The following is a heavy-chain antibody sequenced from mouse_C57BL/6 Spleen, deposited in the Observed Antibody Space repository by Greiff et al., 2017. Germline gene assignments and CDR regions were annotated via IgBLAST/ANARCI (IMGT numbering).Heavy chain of an antibody. CDR3: ASSLCDYDQAWFAY. D-gene: IGHD2-4*01. V-gene: IGHV1-69*01. Sequence: QVQLQQPGAELVMPGASVKLSCKASGYTFTSYWMHWVKQRPGQGLEWIGEIDPSDSYTNYNQKFKGKSTLTVDKSSSTAYMQLSSLTSEDSAVYYCASSLCDYDQAWFAYWGQGTLVTVSA. J-gene: IGHJ3*01. CDR1: GYTFTSYW. CDR2: IDPSDSYT.